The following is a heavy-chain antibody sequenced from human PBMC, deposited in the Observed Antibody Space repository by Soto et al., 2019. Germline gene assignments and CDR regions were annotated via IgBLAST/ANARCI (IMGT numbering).Heavy chain of an antibody. CDR3: AREEVVGSPHGSYYYYGMDV. Sequence: ASVKVSCKASGYTFTGYYMHWVRQAPGQGLEWMGWINPNSGGTNYAQKFQGRVTMTRDTSISTAYMELSRLRSDDTAVYYCAREEVVGSPHGSYYYYGMDVWGQGTKVTVSS. CDR1: GYTFTGYY. CDR2: INPNSGGT. J-gene: IGHJ6*02. D-gene: IGHD1-26*01. V-gene: IGHV1-2*02.